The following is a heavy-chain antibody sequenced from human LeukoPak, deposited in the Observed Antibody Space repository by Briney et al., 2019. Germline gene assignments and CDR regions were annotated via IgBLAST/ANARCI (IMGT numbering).Heavy chain of an antibody. V-gene: IGHV5-51*01. CDR1: GYSFTSYW. CDR2: IYPGDSNT. J-gene: IGHJ5*02. Sequence: GESLKISCKGSGYSFTSYWIGWVRQMPGKGLEWMGIIYPGDSNTRYNPSFQGQVTLSADKSISTAYLQWSSLKASDTAIYYCARFHSNSGSYYLDPWGQGTLVTVSS. CDR3: ARFHSNSGSYYLDP. D-gene: IGHD1-26*01.